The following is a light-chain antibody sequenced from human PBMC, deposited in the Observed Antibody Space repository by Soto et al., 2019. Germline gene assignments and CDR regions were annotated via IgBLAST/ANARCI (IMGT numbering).Light chain of an antibody. CDR3: SSYTISNTLPFV. Sequence: QSALTQPASVSGSPGQSITISCTGTRRDVGGHNYVSWYQQYPGKSPKLLIYEATHRPSGVSNRFSGSKSGNTASLTISGLQAEDEADYYCSSYTISNTLPFVFGTGTKVTVL. CDR1: RRDVGGHNY. J-gene: IGLJ1*01. CDR2: EAT. V-gene: IGLV2-14*01.